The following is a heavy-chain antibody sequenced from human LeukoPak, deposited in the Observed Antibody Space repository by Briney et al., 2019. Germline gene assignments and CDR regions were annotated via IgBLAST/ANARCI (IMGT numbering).Heavy chain of an antibody. V-gene: IGHV1-24*01. CDR2: FDPEDGET. Sequence: GASVKVSCKVSGYTLTELSMHWVRQAPGKGLEWMGGFDPEDGETIYAQKFQGRVTMTEDTSTDTAYMELSSLRSEGTAVYYCATSHSYDYVWGSYRIFDYWGQGTLVTVSS. CDR3: ATSHSYDYVWGSYRIFDY. CDR1: GYTLTELS. J-gene: IGHJ4*02. D-gene: IGHD3-16*02.